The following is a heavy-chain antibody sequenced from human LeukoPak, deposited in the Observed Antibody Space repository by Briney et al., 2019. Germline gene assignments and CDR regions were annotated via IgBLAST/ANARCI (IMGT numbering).Heavy chain of an antibody. D-gene: IGHD3-10*01. CDR1: GFTFSSYG. V-gene: IGHV3-30*02. J-gene: IGHJ4*02. CDR2: IRYDGSTK. Sequence: GGSLRLSCAASGFTFSSYGMHWVRQAPGEGLEWVAFIRYDGSTKYYADSVKGRFTISRDNAKNSLYLQMNSLRAEDTAVYYCARDKLWFGEFLNYWGQGTLVTVSS. CDR3: ARDKLWFGEFLNY.